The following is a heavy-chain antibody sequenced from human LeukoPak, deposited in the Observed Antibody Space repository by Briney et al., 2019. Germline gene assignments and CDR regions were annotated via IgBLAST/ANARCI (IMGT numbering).Heavy chain of an antibody. CDR1: GFTFSSYA. CDR3: ARDRDYAFDS. CDR2: IGGTHSNI. D-gene: IGHD4-17*01. Sequence: GGSLRLSCAASGFTFSSYAMHWVRQAPGKGLEWVSYIGGTHSNIYYADSVKGRFTISRDDAKNSLYLQMNSLRDEDTAVYYCARDRDYAFDSWGQGTLVTVSS. V-gene: IGHV3-48*02. J-gene: IGHJ4*02.